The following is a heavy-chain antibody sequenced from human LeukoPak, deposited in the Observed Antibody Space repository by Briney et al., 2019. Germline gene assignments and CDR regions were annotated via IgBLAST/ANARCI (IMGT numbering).Heavy chain of an antibody. J-gene: IGHJ6*03. D-gene: IGHD1/OR15-1a*01. Sequence: GGSLRLSCAASGFTFDDYGMSWVRQAPGKGLEWVSGINWNGGSTGYADSVKGRFTISRDNAKNSLYLQMNSLRAEDTALYYCARVAPEQPGYYYYYMDVWGKGTTVTVSS. CDR1: GFTFDDYG. V-gene: IGHV3-20*04. CDR2: INWNGGST. CDR3: ARVAPEQPGYYYYYMDV.